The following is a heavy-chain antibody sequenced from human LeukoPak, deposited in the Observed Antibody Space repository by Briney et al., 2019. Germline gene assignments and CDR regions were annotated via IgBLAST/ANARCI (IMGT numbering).Heavy chain of an antibody. CDR2: INSDGSST. CDR3: ARDRYCSGGSCSTFQH. J-gene: IGHJ1*01. D-gene: IGHD2-15*01. CDR1: GFTFSSYW. Sequence: PGGSLRLSCAASGFTFSSYWMHWVRQAPGKGLVWVSRINSDGSSTIYADSVKGRFTISRDNAKNTLYLQMNSLRAEDTAVYYCARDRYCSGGSCSTFQHWGQGTLVTVSS. V-gene: IGHV3-74*01.